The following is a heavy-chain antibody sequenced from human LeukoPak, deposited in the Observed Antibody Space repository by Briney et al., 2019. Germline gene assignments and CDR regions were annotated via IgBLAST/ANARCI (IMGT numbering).Heavy chain of an antibody. CDR1: GGSITSATYY. V-gene: IGHV4-39*01. J-gene: IGHJ4*02. CDR2: IYYSGST. Sequence: SETLSLTCTVPGGSITSATYYWGWIRQPPGKGLEWIGTIYYSGSTYYNPSPKSRVTLSVDTSKKQFSLKLSSVTAADTAVYYCARHIDKDVYFDYWGQGTLVTVSS. D-gene: IGHD2-15*01. CDR3: ARHIDKDVYFDY.